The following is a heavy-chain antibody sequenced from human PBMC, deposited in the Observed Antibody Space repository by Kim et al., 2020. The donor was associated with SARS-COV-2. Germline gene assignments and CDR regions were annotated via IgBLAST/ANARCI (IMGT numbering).Heavy chain of an antibody. V-gene: IGHV3-48*03. J-gene: IGHJ6*02. CDR3: ASWSRYYYYYGMDV. D-gene: IGHD2-8*01. Sequence: ADSVKGRFTITRDNAKNSLYLQMNSLRAEDTAVYYCASWSRYYYYYGMDVWGQGTTVTVSS.